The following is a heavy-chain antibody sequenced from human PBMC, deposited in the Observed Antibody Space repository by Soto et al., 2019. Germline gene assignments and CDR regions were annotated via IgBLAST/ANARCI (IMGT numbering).Heavy chain of an antibody. J-gene: IGHJ4*02. CDR1: GFTFSNAW. CDR3: TTRTLVPAAMLMVDY. D-gene: IGHD2-2*01. CDR2: IKSKTDGGTT. Sequence: EVQLVESGGGLVKPGGSLRLSCAASGFTFSNAWMNWVRQAPGKGLEWVGRIKSKTDGGTTDYAAPVKGRFTISRDDSKNTLYLQMNSLKTEDTAVYYCTTRTLVPAAMLMVDYWGQGTLVTVSS. V-gene: IGHV3-15*07.